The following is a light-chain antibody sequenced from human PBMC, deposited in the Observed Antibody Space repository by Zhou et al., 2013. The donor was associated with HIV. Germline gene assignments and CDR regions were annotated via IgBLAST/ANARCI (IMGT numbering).Light chain of an antibody. CDR2: SAS. J-gene: IGKJ2*01. CDR3: QQSFSTPHT. Sequence: DVQMTQSPASLSASVGDTVTITCRAHQNVDIYLNWYLQKPGEAPKLLIYSASSLQSGVPARFSGSGGGTVFTLTINSLRPEDFATYYCQQSFSTPHTFGQGTVLDIK. CDR1: QNVDIY. V-gene: IGKV1-39*01.